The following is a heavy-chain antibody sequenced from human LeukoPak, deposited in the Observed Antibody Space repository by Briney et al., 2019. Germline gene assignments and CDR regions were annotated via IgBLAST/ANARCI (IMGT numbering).Heavy chain of an antibody. CDR3: ARGRRSYYGMDV. CDR2: IYYSGST. CDR1: GGSISSSSYY. J-gene: IGHJ6*02. V-gene: IGHV4-39*01. Sequence: SETLSLTCTVSGGSISSSSYYWGWVRQPPGKGLEWIGSIYYSGSTYYNPSLKSRVTISVDTSKNQFSLHLSSVTPEDTAVYYCARGRRSYYGMDVWGQGTTVTVSS.